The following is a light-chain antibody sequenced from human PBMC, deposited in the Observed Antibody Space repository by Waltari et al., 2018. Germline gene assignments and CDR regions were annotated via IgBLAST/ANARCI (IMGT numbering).Light chain of an antibody. CDR1: QGISNN. CDR2: TTS. CDR3: QQSYSTPRT. J-gene: IGKJ3*01. V-gene: IGKV1-39*01. Sequence: TCRASQGISNNLNWYQQKPGKAPKLLICTTSNLQSGVPTRFSGSGSGTDFTLTITSLQPEDFSTYYCQQSYSTPRTFGPGTTVDIK.